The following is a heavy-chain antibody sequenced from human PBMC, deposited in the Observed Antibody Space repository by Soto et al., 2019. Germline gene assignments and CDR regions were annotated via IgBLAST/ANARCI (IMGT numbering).Heavy chain of an antibody. D-gene: IGHD6-13*01. J-gene: IGHJ6*02. CDR1: GYTSSSYC. CDR2: IYPGDSDT. V-gene: IGHV5-51*01. Sequence: SPDIHCKGSGYTSSSYCSAWARQMTGKGLEWMGIIYPGDSDTRYSPSFQGQVTISADKSISTAYLQWSSLKASDTAMYYCAKTAAGGKNYYGMDVWGQGTTVTVSS. CDR3: AKTAAGGKNYYGMDV.